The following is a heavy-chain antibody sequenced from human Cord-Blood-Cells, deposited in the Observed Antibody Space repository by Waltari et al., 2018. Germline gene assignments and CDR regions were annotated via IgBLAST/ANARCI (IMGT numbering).Heavy chain of an antibody. J-gene: IGHJ4*02. CDR3: ASQGAPARGDY. V-gene: IGHV4-39*01. CDR1: GGSISSSSYY. CDR2: IYYSGST. D-gene: IGHD3-16*01. Sequence: QLQLQESGPGLVKPSETLSLTFTVPGGSISSSSYYLGWIRQPPGKGLEWIGSIYYSGSTYYNPSLKSRVTISVDTSKNQFSLKLSSVTAADTAVYYCASQGAPARGDYWGQGTLVTVSS.